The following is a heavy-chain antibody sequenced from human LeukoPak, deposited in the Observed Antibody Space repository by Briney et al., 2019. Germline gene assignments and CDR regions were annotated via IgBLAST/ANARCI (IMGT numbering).Heavy chain of an antibody. V-gene: IGHV1-24*01. CDR3: ATRSPHSGYDSFDY. J-gene: IGHJ4*02. CDR1: GYTLTELS. D-gene: IGHD5-12*01. CDR2: FDPEHGET. Sequence: VSVKVSCKVSGYTLTELSIHWVRQAPGRGLEWMGGFDPEHGETIYAQMIQGRVTMTEDTSADTAYIELTSLTSEDTAVYYCATRSPHSGYDSFDYWGQGTLVTVSS.